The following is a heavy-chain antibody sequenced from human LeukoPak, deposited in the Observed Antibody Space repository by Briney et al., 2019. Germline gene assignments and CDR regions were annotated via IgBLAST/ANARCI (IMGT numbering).Heavy chain of an antibody. Sequence: PGGSLRLFCAVSGFTFSSYAMSWVRQAPGKGLEWVSAISGSGDSTSYADSVKGRFSVSRDNSKNTLYLQMNSLRAEDTALYYCARNISSGWYVDFWGQGALVTVSS. CDR2: ISGSGDST. V-gene: IGHV3-23*01. CDR1: GFTFSSYA. J-gene: IGHJ4*02. D-gene: IGHD6-19*01. CDR3: ARNISSGWYVDF.